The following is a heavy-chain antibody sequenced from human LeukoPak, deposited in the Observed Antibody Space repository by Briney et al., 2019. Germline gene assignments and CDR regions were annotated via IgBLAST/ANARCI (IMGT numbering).Heavy chain of an antibody. V-gene: IGHV3-9*01. CDR1: GFTFDDYA. CDR3: AKDSGYSGYEGGFDY. D-gene: IGHD5-12*01. J-gene: IGHJ4*02. Sequence: PGRSLRLSCAASGFTFDDYAMHWVRHAPGKGLEWVSGISWNSGNIGYADSVKGRFTISRDNAKNSLYLQMNSLRAEDTALYYCAKDSGYSGYEGGFDYWGQGTLVTVSS. CDR2: ISWNSGNI.